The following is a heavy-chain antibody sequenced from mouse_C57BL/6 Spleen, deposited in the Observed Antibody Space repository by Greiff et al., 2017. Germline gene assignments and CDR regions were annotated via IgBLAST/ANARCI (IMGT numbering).Heavy chain of an antibody. CDR2: IDPEDGDT. D-gene: IGHD1-1*01. V-gene: IGHV14-1*01. CDR3: TTWDYGSRGFAY. J-gene: IGHJ3*01. CDR1: GFNIKDYY. Sequence: EVQLQQSGAELVRPGASVKLSCTASGFNIKDYYMHWVKQRPEQGLEWIGRIDPEDGDTEYAPKFQGKATMTADTSSNTAYLQLSSLTSGDTAVYYCTTWDYGSRGFAYWGQGTLVTVSA.